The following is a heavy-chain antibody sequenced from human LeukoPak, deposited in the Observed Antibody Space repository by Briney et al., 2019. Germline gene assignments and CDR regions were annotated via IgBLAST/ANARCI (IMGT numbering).Heavy chain of an antibody. Sequence: GGSLRLSCAASGFIFSSYWMSWVRQAPGKGLEWVANIKQDGSEKYYVDSVKGRFTISRDNAKNSLYLQMNSLRAEDTAVYYCAREDIVRFDPWGQGTLVTVSS. CDR3: AREDIVRFDP. CDR2: IKQDGSEK. J-gene: IGHJ5*02. CDR1: GFIFSSYW. D-gene: IGHD2-8*01. V-gene: IGHV3-7*01.